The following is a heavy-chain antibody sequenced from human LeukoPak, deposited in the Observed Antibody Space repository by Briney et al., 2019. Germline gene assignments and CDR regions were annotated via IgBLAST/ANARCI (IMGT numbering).Heavy chain of an antibody. CDR3: ARPSDDEWLVTKRELDC. V-gene: IGHV3-23*01. D-gene: IGHD5-12*01. J-gene: IGHJ4*02. CDR1: GFSFSYNA. CDR2: ISGGGGNT. Sequence: GGSLRLSCAASGFSFSYNAMTWVRQSPGKGLEWGSAISGGGGNTYYADSVKCPFPMSRENSKITLFLQMTSLRAEATAVYYCARPSDDEWLVTKRELDCWGQGTLVTVSS.